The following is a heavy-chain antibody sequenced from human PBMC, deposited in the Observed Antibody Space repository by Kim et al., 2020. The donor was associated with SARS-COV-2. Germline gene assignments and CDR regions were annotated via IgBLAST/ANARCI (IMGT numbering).Heavy chain of an antibody. V-gene: IGHV3-30-3*01. CDR2: ISYDGSNK. J-gene: IGHJ4*02. CDR1: GFTFSSYA. Sequence: GGSLRLSCAASGFTFSSYAMHWVRQAPGKGLEWVAVISYDGSNKYYADSVKGRFTISRDNSKNTLYLQMNSLRAEDTAVYYCARSHSGSYYSAFDYWGQGTLFTVSS. D-gene: IGHD1-26*01. CDR3: ARSHSGSYYSAFDY.